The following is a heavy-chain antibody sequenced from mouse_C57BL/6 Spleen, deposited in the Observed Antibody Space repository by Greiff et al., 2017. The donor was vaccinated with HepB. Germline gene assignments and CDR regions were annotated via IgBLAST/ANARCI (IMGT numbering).Heavy chain of an antibody. J-gene: IGHJ1*03. CDR1: GYTFTSYW. CDR2: INPSNGGT. D-gene: IGHD1-1*01. CDR3: ARREGYYYGSSHYWYFDV. Sequence: QVQLQQSGTELVKPGASVKLSCKASGYTFTSYWMHWVKQRPGQGLEWIGNINPSNGGTNYNEKFKSKATLTVDKSSSTAYMQLSSLTSEDSAVYYCARREGYYYGSSHYWYFDVWGTGTTVTVSS. V-gene: IGHV1-53*01.